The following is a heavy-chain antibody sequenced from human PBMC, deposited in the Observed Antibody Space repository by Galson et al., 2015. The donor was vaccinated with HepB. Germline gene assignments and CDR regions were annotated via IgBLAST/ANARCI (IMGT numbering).Heavy chain of an antibody. D-gene: IGHD3-3*01. J-gene: IGHJ6*02. Sequence: SLRLSCAASGFTFSSYSMSWVRQAPGKGLEWVSSISSSSSYIYYADSVKGRFTISRDNANNSLYLQMNSLRAEDTAVYYCARDDFWRTHYGMDVWGQGTTVTVSS. CDR3: ARDDFWRTHYGMDV. V-gene: IGHV3-21*01. CDR1: GFTFSSYS. CDR2: ISSSSSYI.